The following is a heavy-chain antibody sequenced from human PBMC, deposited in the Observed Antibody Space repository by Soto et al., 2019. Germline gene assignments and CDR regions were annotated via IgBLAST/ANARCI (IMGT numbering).Heavy chain of an antibody. Sequence: GGSLRLSCAASGFTFSSYWMSWVRQAPGKGLEWVANIKQDGSEKYYVDSVKGRFTISRDNAKNSLYLQMNSLRAEDTAVYYCARDDMDDFWSGYYTVYYYYYMDVWGKGTTVTVSS. D-gene: IGHD3-3*01. J-gene: IGHJ6*03. CDR3: ARDDMDDFWSGYYTVYYYYYMDV. CDR1: GFTFSSYW. V-gene: IGHV3-7*01. CDR2: IKQDGSEK.